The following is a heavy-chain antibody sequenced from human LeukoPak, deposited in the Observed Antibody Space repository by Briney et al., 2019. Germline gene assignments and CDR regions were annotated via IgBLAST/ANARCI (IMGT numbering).Heavy chain of an antibody. CDR1: GYTFTGYY. Sequence: ASVKVSCKASGYTFTGYYMHWVRQAPGKGLEWMGGFDPEDGETIYAQKFQGRVTMTEDTSTDTAYMELSSLRSEDTAVYYCATGTPWQWLGPFPYYYYMDVWGKGTTVTVSS. D-gene: IGHD6-19*01. CDR3: ATGTPWQWLGPFPYYYYMDV. CDR2: FDPEDGET. V-gene: IGHV1-24*01. J-gene: IGHJ6*03.